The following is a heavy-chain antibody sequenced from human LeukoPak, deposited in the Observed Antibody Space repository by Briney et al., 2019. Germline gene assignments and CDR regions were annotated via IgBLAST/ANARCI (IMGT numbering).Heavy chain of an antibody. V-gene: IGHV4-34*01. CDR3: ARGTTMPRLRSLEWLLSTNFDY. CDR2: INHSGST. Sequence: SETLSLTCAVYGGSFSGYYWSWIRQPPGKGLEWIGEINHSGSTNYNPSLKSRVTISVDTSKNQFSLKLSSVTAADTAVYYCARGTTMPRLRSLEWLLSTNFDYWGQGTLVTVSS. J-gene: IGHJ4*02. CDR1: GGSFSGYY. D-gene: IGHD3-3*01.